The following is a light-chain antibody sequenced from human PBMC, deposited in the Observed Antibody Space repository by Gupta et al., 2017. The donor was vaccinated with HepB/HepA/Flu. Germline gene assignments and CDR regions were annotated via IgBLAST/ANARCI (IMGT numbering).Light chain of an antibody. V-gene: IGKV7-3*01. J-gene: IGKJ4*01. CDR2: QTS. CDR3: LQSKNFPLT. CDR1: ESVNFLDITL. Sequence: DIVLTQSPASLAVSPGQRATITCRASESVNFLDITLIHCYQQKPGQPPKLLIYQTSNKDTGVPATFSASGSGTDFTLTIYPVEANDTANYYCLQSKNFPLTFGGGTKVEIK.